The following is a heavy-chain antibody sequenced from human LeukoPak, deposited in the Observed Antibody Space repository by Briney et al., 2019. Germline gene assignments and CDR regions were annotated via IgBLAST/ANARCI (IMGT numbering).Heavy chain of an antibody. CDR1: GYTLTELS. V-gene: IGHV1-24*01. J-gene: IGHJ4*02. D-gene: IGHD3-22*01. Sequence: GASVKVSCEVSGYTLTELSIHWVRQAPGKGLEWMGGFDPEHGETIYAQKFQGRVTMTEDTSTDTAYMELSSLRSEDTAVYYCATLDYYDSSAYYSDYWGQGTLVTVSS. CDR3: ATLDYYDSSAYYSDY. CDR2: FDPEHGET.